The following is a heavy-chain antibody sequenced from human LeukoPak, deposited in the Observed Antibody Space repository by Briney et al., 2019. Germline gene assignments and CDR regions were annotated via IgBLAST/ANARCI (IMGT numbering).Heavy chain of an antibody. Sequence: PGGSLRLSCAASGFTFSSYGMHWVRQAPGKRLEWVAFIRYDGSNKYYADSVKGRFTISRDNSKNTLYLQMNSLRSEDTAVYYCARVGGDVRYYYDSSGYYYIYWGQGTLVTVSS. J-gene: IGHJ4*02. CDR1: GFTFSSYG. D-gene: IGHD3-22*01. CDR2: IRYDGSNK. V-gene: IGHV3-30*02. CDR3: ARVGGDVRYYYDSSGYYYIY.